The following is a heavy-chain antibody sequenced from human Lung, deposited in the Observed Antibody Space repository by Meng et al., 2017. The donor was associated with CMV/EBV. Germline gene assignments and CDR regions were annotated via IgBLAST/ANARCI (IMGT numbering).Heavy chain of an antibody. Sequence: LSCAASGFTFSSYAMHWVRQAPGKGLEWVAVISYDGSKKYYADSVKGRFTISRDNSKKTLDLQMKSLRVEDTAVYYCASEKTGDFDNWGQGTLVTVSS. CDR1: GFTFSSYA. D-gene: IGHD7-27*01. J-gene: IGHJ4*02. CDR3: ASEKTGDFDN. CDR2: ISYDGSKK. V-gene: IGHV3-30*04.